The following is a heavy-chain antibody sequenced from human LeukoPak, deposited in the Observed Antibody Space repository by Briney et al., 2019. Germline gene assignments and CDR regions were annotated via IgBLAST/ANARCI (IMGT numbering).Heavy chain of an antibody. Sequence: GGTLRLSCTASGFTFSSYGMSWVHRAPGKGLEWVSAFSGSGGSTYYADSMKGRFTISRDNSRNTLFLQMNSLRADDTAVYYCARSGYNRFDYWGQGTLLTVSS. CDR1: GFTFSSYG. D-gene: IGHD5-24*01. CDR3: ARSGYNRFDY. J-gene: IGHJ4*02. CDR2: FSGSGGST. V-gene: IGHV3-23*01.